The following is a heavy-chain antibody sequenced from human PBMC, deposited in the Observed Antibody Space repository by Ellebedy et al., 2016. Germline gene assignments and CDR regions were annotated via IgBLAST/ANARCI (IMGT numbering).Heavy chain of an antibody. Sequence: SVKVSCXASGGTFSSYAISWVRQAPGQGLEWMGGIIPIFGTANYAQKFQGRVTITADESTSTAYMELSSLRSEDTAVYYRARYSGSYAGSNWFDPWGQGTLVTVSS. V-gene: IGHV1-69*13. CDR3: ARYSGSYAGSNWFDP. CDR2: IIPIFGTA. D-gene: IGHD1-26*01. J-gene: IGHJ5*02. CDR1: GGTFSSYA.